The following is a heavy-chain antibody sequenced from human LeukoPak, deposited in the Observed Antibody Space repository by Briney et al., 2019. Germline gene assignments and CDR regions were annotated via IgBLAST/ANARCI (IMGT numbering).Heavy chain of an antibody. Sequence: GGPLRLSCAASGFTFSSYAMSWVRQAPGKGLEWVSYISISSTTIYYADSVKGRFTFSRDNAKNSLYLQMNSLRDEDTAVYYCARAGRLQYGDYVAFDYWGQGTLVTVSS. J-gene: IGHJ4*02. V-gene: IGHV3-48*02. CDR2: ISISSTTI. CDR1: GFTFSSYA. D-gene: IGHD4-17*01. CDR3: ARAGRLQYGDYVAFDY.